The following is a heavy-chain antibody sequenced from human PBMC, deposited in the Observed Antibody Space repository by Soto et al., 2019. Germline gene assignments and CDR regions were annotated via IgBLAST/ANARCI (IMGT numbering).Heavy chain of an antibody. J-gene: IGHJ4*02. V-gene: IGHV1-69*02. CDR1: GYTFSSYT. CDR3: ARSNEQWMVFDY. CDR2: IIPILGIA. D-gene: IGHD6-19*01. Sequence: SVKVSCKASGYTFSSYTISWVRQAPGQGLEWMGRIIPILGIANYAQKFQGRVTITADKSTSTAYMELSSLRSEDTAVYYCARSNEQWMVFDYWGQGTLVTVSS.